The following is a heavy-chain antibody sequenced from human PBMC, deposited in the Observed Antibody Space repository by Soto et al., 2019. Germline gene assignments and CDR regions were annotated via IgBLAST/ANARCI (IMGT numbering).Heavy chain of an antibody. J-gene: IGHJ4*02. Sequence: SVKVSCKASGGTFSSYAISWVRQAPGQGLEWMGGIIPIFGTANYAQKFQGRVTITADESTSTAYMELSSLRSEDTAVYYCASRDATVTTGGFDYWGQGTLVTVSS. CDR1: GGTFSSYA. D-gene: IGHD4-17*01. CDR2: IIPIFGTA. V-gene: IGHV1-69*13. CDR3: ASRDATVTTGGFDY.